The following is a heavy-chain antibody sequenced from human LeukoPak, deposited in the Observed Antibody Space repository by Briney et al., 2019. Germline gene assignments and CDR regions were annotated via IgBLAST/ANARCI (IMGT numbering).Heavy chain of an antibody. CDR2: INRDGSTT. CDR3: ARDHQSHFDY. J-gene: IGHJ4*02. Sequence: GGSLRLSCAASGFTFGSYWMHWVRHAPGKGLVWVSRINRDGSTTAYADSVKGPFTISRDNAKNTLYLQMNSLSAEDTAVYYCARDHQSHFDYWGQGTLVTVSS. CDR1: GFTFGSYW. V-gene: IGHV3-74*01.